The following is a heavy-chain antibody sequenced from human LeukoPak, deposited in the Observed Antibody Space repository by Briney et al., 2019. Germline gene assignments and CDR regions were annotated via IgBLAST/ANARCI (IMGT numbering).Heavy chain of an antibody. V-gene: IGHV4-4*02. CDR1: GGSITNTNY. J-gene: IGHJ4*02. CDR3: AREGGPYRPLDY. Sequence: SETLSLTCGVSGGSITNTNYWTWVRQPPGKGLEWIGEVNLQGSTNYNPSLMGRVAISVDTSEDHISLQLTSVTAADTAVYYCAREGGPYRPLDYSGQGTLVTVSS. CDR2: VNLQGST.